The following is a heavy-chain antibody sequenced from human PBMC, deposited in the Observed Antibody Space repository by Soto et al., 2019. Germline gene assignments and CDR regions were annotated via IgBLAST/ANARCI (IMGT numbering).Heavy chain of an antibody. V-gene: IGHV4-4*07. Sequence: SETLSLTCTVSGGSIRSYSWCWIRQPPGKGLEWIGRIYTSGSTNYNPSLKSRVTMSVDTSKNQFSLKLSSVTAADTAVYYCARDQVYSYGLNWFDPWGQGNLVTVSS. CDR3: ARDQVYSYGLNWFDP. CDR1: GGSIRSYS. D-gene: IGHD5-18*01. CDR2: IYTSGST. J-gene: IGHJ5*02.